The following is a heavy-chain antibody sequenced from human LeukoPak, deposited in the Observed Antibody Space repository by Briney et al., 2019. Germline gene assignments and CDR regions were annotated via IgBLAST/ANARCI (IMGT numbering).Heavy chain of an antibody. Sequence: GGSLRLSCAGSGFIFSDYAMSWVRQAPGKGLEWVSAISGSGSSTNYPDSVKGRLTISRDNSKNMLYLHMNSLRAEDTAIYYCAKDGDSEFEDPSNAFDYWGQGTLVTVSS. D-gene: IGHD1-26*01. CDR2: ISGSGSST. V-gene: IGHV3-23*01. CDR3: AKDGDSEFEDPSNAFDY. J-gene: IGHJ4*02. CDR1: GFIFSDYA.